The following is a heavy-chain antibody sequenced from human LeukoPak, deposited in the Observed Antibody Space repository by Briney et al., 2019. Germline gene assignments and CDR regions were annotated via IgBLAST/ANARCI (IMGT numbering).Heavy chain of an antibody. Sequence: GASVKFSCKASGGTLSSYAISWVRQAPGQGLEWMGGIIPIFGTANYAQKFQGRVTITADESTSTAYMELSSLRSEDTAVYYCARNLYYDSSGYYYNYWGQGALVTVSS. CDR1: GGTLSSYA. CDR3: ARNLYYDSSGYYYNY. CDR2: IIPIFGTA. V-gene: IGHV1-69*13. J-gene: IGHJ4*02. D-gene: IGHD3-22*01.